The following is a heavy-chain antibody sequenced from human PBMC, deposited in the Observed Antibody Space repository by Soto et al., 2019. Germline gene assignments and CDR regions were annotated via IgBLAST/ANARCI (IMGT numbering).Heavy chain of an antibody. CDR3: ARVGYCTSTSSNCPFES. Sequence: GGSLRLSCSASGFIFRSYGMHWVRQAPGKGLEWVAVVWYDGSNKEYGESVKGRFTISRDNSKNTLYLQMNNLRADDTAVYYCARVGYCTSTSSNCPFESWGQGTTVTVSS. J-gene: IGHJ6*02. CDR2: VWYDGSNK. CDR1: GFIFRSYG. V-gene: IGHV3-33*08. D-gene: IGHD2-2*01.